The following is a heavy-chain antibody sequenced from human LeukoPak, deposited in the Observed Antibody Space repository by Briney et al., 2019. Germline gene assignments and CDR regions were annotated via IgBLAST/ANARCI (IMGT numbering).Heavy chain of an antibody. CDR3: STDPRLLIY. D-gene: IGHD2-8*01. Sequence: GGSLRLSCTVSGFIFSSNWMSWVRQAPGKGLEWVANINEDGSVKYYVDSVKGRFTISRDNAKNSLYLQMNSLRAEDTAVYYCSTDPRLLIYWGHGTLVTVSS. V-gene: IGHV3-7*01. J-gene: IGHJ4*01. CDR1: GFIFSSNW. CDR2: INEDGSVK.